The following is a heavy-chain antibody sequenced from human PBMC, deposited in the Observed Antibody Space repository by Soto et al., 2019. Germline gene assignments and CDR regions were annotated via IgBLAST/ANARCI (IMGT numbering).Heavy chain of an antibody. J-gene: IGHJ6*02. V-gene: IGHV4-31*03. D-gene: IGHD6-13*01. Sequence: QVQLQESGPGLVKPSQTLSLTCSVSGGSISSGGNYWNWIRQHPGKGLEWIGYIYYSGSTYYNPSRKGRVTISGDTSKNQFSLKLSSVTAADTAVYYCARDPSIADFYGMDVWGQGTTVTVSS. CDR1: GGSISSGGNY. CDR2: IYYSGST. CDR3: ARDPSIADFYGMDV.